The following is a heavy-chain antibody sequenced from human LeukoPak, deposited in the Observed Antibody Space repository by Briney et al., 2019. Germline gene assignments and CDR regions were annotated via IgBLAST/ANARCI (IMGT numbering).Heavy chain of an antibody. Sequence: PGGSLRLSCAASGFTFSSYAMHWVRQAPGKGLEWVAVISYDGSNKYYVDSVKGRFTISRDNSKNTLYLQMNSLRAEDTAVYYCARDPAHDYYGSGSLDYWGQGTLVTVSS. D-gene: IGHD3-10*01. CDR1: GFTFSSYA. CDR3: ARDPAHDYYGSGSLDY. J-gene: IGHJ4*02. CDR2: ISYDGSNK. V-gene: IGHV3-30*04.